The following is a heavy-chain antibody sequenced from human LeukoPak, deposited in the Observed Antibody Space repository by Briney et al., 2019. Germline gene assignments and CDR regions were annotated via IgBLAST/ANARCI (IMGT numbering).Heavy chain of an antibody. D-gene: IGHD6-13*01. Sequence: GGSLRLSCAASGFTFDDYAMHWVRQAPGKGLKWVSLISGDGGSTYYADSVKGRFTISRDNSKNSLYLQMNSLRTEDTALYYCAKDISHSSPPAFDYWGQGTLVTVSS. V-gene: IGHV3-43*02. CDR3: AKDISHSSPPAFDY. CDR1: GFTFDDYA. CDR2: ISGDGGST. J-gene: IGHJ4*02.